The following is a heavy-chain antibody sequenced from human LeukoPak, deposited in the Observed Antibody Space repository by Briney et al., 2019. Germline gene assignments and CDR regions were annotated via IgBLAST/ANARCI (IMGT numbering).Heavy chain of an antibody. J-gene: IGHJ5*02. Sequence: GGSLRLSCAASGFTFSSYSMNWVRQAPGKGLEWVSSISSSSSYIYYADSVKGRFTISRDNAKNSLYLQMNSLRAEDTAVYYCARTKYCSGVSCYSAYHWGQGTLVTVSS. V-gene: IGHV3-21*01. CDR3: ARTKYCSGVSCYSAYH. CDR1: GFTFSSYS. D-gene: IGHD2-15*01. CDR2: ISSSSSYI.